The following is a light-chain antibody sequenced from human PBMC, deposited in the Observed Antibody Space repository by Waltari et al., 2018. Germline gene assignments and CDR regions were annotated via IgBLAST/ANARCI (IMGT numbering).Light chain of an antibody. CDR2: GGR. V-gene: IGLV2-8*01. CDR3: SSYAGSNNLV. CDR1: SSDIGGYKY. J-gene: IGLJ1*01. Sequence: QSALTQPPSASGSPGQSVTISCTGTSSDIGGYKYVSWERQHPSKGPKLLIYGGRKRPSGVPNRFSGSKSGNTASLTVSGLQAEDEADYYCSSYAGSNNLVFGTGTKVTVL.